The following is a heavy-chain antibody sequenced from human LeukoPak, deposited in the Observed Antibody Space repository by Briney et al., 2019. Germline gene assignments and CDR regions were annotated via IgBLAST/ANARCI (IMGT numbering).Heavy chain of an antibody. Sequence: GESLQISCKGSGYSFTSYWIGWVHQMPGKGLEWMGIIYPGDSDTRYSPSFQGQVTISADKSISTAYLQWSSLKASDTAMYYCARQEVAAAGPVDYWGQGTLVTVSS. D-gene: IGHD6-13*01. CDR2: IYPGDSDT. V-gene: IGHV5-51*07. CDR1: GYSFTSYW. CDR3: ARQEVAAAGPVDY. J-gene: IGHJ4*02.